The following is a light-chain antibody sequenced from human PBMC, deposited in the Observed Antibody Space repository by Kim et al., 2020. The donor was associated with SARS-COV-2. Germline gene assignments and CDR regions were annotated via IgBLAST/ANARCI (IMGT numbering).Light chain of an antibody. Sequence: SSELTQDPAVSVALGQTVRITCQGDSLRSYYASWYQQKPGQAPVLVIYGKNNRPSGIPDRFSGSSSGNTASLTITGAQPEDEADYYCNSRDSSGNHLGVFGTGTKVTVL. V-gene: IGLV3-19*01. J-gene: IGLJ1*01. CDR2: GKN. CDR1: SLRSYY. CDR3: NSRDSSGNHLGV.